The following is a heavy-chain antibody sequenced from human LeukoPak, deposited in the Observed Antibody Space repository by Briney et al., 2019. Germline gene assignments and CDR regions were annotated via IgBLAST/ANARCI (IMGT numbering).Heavy chain of an antibody. CDR2: IYYSGST. J-gene: IGHJ4*02. V-gene: IGHV4-59*08. Sequence: SETLSLTCTVSGGSISSYYWSWIRQPPGKGLEWIGYIYYSGSTNYNPSLKSRVTISVDTSKNQFFLKLSSVTAADTAVYYCARLHSSGWYSGGFGRWGQGTLVTVSS. CDR1: GGSISSYY. D-gene: IGHD6-19*01. CDR3: ARLHSSGWYSGGFGR.